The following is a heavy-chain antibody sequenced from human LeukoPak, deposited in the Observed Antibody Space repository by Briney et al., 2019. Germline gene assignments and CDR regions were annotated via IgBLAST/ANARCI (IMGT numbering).Heavy chain of an antibody. Sequence: ASVKVSCKASGYTFTSYDINWVRQATGQGLEWMGWMNPNSGNTGYAQKFQGRVTITRNTSISTAYMELSSLRSEDTAVYYCARASSTIFGVGYYYHMDVWGKGTTVTVSS. J-gene: IGHJ6*03. D-gene: IGHD3-3*01. V-gene: IGHV1-8*03. CDR3: ARASSTIFGVGYYYHMDV. CDR1: GYTFTSYD. CDR2: MNPNSGNT.